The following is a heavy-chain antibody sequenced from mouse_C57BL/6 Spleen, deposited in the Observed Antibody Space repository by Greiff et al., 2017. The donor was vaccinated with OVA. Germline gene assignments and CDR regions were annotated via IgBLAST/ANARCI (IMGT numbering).Heavy chain of an antibody. Sequence: QVQLQQSGAELVKPGASVKISCKASGYAFSSYWMNWVKQRPGKGLEWIGQIYPGDGDTNYNGKFKGKATLTADKSSSTAYMQLSSLTSEDSAVYFCARRGTYSNYYAMDYWGQGTSVTVSS. CDR2: IYPGDGDT. D-gene: IGHD2-5*01. J-gene: IGHJ4*01. CDR1: GYAFSSYW. CDR3: ARRGTYSNYYAMDY. V-gene: IGHV1-80*01.